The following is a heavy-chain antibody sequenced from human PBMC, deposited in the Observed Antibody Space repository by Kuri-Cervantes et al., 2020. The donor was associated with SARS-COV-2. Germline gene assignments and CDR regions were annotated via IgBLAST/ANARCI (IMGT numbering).Heavy chain of an antibody. CDR2: ITWDGDNT. J-gene: IGHJ6*02. CDR1: GFTFDDYT. Sequence: GGSLRLSCAASGFTFDDYTMHWVRQSPGKGLEWVSLITWDGDNTYYRDSVKGRFTISRDSSKNSLYLQMNSLRAEDTAVYYCAKDGGSYSFSSAYGMDVWGQGTTVTVSS. CDR3: AKDGGSYSFSSAYGMDV. D-gene: IGHD1-26*01. V-gene: IGHV3-43*01.